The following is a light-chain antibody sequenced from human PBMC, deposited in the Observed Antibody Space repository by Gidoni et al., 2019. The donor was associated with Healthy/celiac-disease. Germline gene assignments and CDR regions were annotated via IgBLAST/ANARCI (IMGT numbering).Light chain of an antibody. V-gene: IGKV3-11*01. CDR3: QQRSNGGT. Sequence: EIVLTQSPATLSLSPGERATLSCRASQSVSSYLAWYQQQPAQAPRLLIYDASNRATGLPARFSGSGSGTDFTLTISSLEPEDFAVYYCQQRSNGGTFGPGTKVDIK. J-gene: IGKJ3*01. CDR1: QSVSSY. CDR2: DAS.